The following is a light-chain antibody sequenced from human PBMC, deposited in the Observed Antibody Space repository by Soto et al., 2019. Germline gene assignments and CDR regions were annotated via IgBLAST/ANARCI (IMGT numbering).Light chain of an antibody. CDR1: SSDVGGYNY. V-gene: IGLV2-14*01. Sequence: QSALTQPASVSVSRGQAIIMSCTGSSSDVGGYNYVSWYQQHPGKAPKLMIYEVSNRPSGVSNRFSGSKSGNTASLSISGLQAEDEADYYCSSYTSFSTLVFGGGTKVTVL. CDR3: SSYTSFSTLV. CDR2: EVS. J-gene: IGLJ2*01.